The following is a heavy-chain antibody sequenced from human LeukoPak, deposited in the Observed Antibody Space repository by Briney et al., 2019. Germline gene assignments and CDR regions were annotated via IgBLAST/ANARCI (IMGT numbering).Heavy chain of an antibody. D-gene: IGHD2-8*01. CDR1: GGSISSYY. CDR2: MQYTGST. CDR3: ARVRRFNGPYNVYFDY. J-gene: IGHJ4*02. V-gene: IGHV4-59*01. Sequence: SETLSLTRTVSGGSISSYYWSWIRQPPGKGLEWIAYMQYTGSTSYNPSLKSRVTISPDSSNSQLSLKLKSVTAADTAVYFCARVRRFNGPYNVYFDYWGQGTLVTVSS.